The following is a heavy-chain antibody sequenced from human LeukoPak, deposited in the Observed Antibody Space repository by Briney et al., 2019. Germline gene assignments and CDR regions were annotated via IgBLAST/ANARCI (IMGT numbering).Heavy chain of an antibody. V-gene: IGHV4-59*01. J-gene: IGHJ4*02. CDR2: IYYSGST. Sequence: SETLSLTCTVSGGSISSYYWSWIRQPPGKGLEWIGYIYYSGSTNYNPSLKSRVTISVDTSKNQFSLKLSSVTAADTAVYYCAKTSSGWMYYFDYWGQGTLVTVS. CDR1: GGSISSYY. D-gene: IGHD6-19*01. CDR3: AKTSSGWMYYFDY.